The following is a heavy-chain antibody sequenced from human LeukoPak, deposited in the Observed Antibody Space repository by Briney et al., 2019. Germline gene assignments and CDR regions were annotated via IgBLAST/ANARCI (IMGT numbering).Heavy chain of an antibody. D-gene: IGHD3-10*01. Sequence: SETLSLTCTVSGESISGFYWTWIRQPPGKGLEWIGYIYYSGSTNYNPSLKSRVTISVDTSKNQFSLKLSSVTAADTAVYYCARSGSYGSGSRWYWFDPWGQGTLVTVSS. CDR2: IYYSGST. V-gene: IGHV4-59*08. J-gene: IGHJ5*02. CDR3: ARSGSYGSGSRWYWFDP. CDR1: GESISGFY.